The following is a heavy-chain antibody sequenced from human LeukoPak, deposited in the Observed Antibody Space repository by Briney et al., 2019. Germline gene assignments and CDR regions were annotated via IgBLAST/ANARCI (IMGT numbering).Heavy chain of an antibody. CDR3: TRVDIGVVPASSFDF. J-gene: IGHJ4*02. CDR2: TYNSGST. CDR1: GGSISSSY. D-gene: IGHD2-2*03. Sequence: SETLSLTCTISGGSISSSYWSWIRQPPGKGLEWIGYTYNSGSTNYNPSLKSRLTISVDTSKNQFSLKLSSVTAADTAVYYCTRVDIGVVPASSFDFWGQGTLVTVSS. V-gene: IGHV4-59*12.